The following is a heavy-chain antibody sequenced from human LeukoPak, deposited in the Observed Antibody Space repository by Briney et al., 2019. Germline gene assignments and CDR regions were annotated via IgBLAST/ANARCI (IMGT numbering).Heavy chain of an antibody. CDR1: GHTFTNSW. J-gene: IGHJ4*02. CDR3: ARGTTDIVVVVAATGFDY. CDR2: IYPDDSDT. Sequence: GESLKISCEASGHTFTNSWIAWVRQKPGKGPEWMGLIYPDDSDTRYNPSFQGQVIISADKSISTAYLQWSSLKASDTAMYYCARGTTDIVVVVAATGFDYWGQGTLVTVSS. D-gene: IGHD2-15*01. V-gene: IGHV5-51*01.